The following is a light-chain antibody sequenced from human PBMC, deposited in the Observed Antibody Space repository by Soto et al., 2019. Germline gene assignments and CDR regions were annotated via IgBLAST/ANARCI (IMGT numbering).Light chain of an antibody. CDR3: QQRSNWPLLT. CDR2: DAS. J-gene: IGKJ5*01. Sequence: EIVLTQSPASLSLSPGERATLSCRASQSVSRYLSWYQQKPGQAPRLLIYDASNRATGIPGRFSGSGSGTDFTLTIRSLEPQDFAVYYCQQRSNWPLLTFVQGPRLEIK. V-gene: IGKV3-11*01. CDR1: QSVSRY.